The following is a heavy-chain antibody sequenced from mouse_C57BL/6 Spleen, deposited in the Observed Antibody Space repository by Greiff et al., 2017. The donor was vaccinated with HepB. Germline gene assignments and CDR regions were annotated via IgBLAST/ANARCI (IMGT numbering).Heavy chain of an antibody. V-gene: IGHV6-3*01. CDR1: GFTFSNYW. Sequence: DVKLQESGGGLVQPGGSMKLSCVASGFTFSNYWMNWVRQSPEKGLEWVAQIRLKSDNYATHYAESVKGRFTISRDDSKSSVYLQMNNLRAEDTGIYYCTVAGDYGSSYPFAYWGQGTLVTVSA. CDR3: TVAGDYGSSYPFAY. CDR2: IRLKSDNYAT. J-gene: IGHJ3*01. D-gene: IGHD1-1*01.